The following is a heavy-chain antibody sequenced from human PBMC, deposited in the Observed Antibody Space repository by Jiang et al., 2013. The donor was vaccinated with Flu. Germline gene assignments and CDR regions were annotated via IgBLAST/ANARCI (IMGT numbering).Heavy chain of an antibody. CDR2: ISADGNLQ. J-gene: IGHJ4*02. D-gene: IGHD2-21*02. CDR1: GLILSNYD. V-gene: IGHV3-33*05. Sequence: VQLVESGGGVVQPGRSLRLSCAASGLILSNYDTHWVRQAPGKGLEWVAFISADGNLQYYMDSVRGRFTISRDNSKNTVDLQMNNLRAEDTAVYYCASDARILMTPSDRCWGQGTLVTVSS. CDR3: ASDARILMTPSDRC.